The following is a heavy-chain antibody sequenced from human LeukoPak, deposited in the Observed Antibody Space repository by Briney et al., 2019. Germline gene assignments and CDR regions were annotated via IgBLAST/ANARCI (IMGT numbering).Heavy chain of an antibody. J-gene: IGHJ4*02. CDR1: GFTFSSYA. CDR2: ISGSGGST. CDR3: AKGRGDPFYYFDY. V-gene: IGHV3-23*01. D-gene: IGHD4-17*01. Sequence: GGSLRLTCAASGFTFSSYAMSWVRQAPGKGLEWVSAISGSGGSTYYADSVKGRFTISRDNSKNTLYLQMNSLRAEDTAVYYCAKGRGDPFYYFDYWGRGTLVTVSS.